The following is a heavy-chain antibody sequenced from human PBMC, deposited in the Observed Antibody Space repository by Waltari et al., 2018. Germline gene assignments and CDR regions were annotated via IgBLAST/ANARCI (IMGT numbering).Heavy chain of an antibody. V-gene: IGHV4-31*01. J-gene: IGHJ3*02. CDR1: GGSISSGGYY. CDR3: ARGNDYVWGSYRYNLDAFDI. Sequence: QVQLQESGPGLVKPSQTLSLTCTVSGGSISSGGYYWIWISQHPGKGLEWIGYIYYSGSTYYNPSLKSLVTISVDTSKNQFSLKLSSVTAADTAVYYCARGNDYVWGSYRYNLDAFDIWGQGTMVTVSS. CDR2: IYYSGST. D-gene: IGHD3-16*02.